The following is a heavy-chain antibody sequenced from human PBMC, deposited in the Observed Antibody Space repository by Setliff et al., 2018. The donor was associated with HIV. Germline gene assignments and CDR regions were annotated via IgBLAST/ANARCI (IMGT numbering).Heavy chain of an antibody. D-gene: IGHD5-18*01. J-gene: IGHJ4*02. V-gene: IGHV4-61*02. Sequence: PSETLSLTCTVSGGSISSGSYYWSWIRQPAGKGLGWIGRIWTSGSTNYNPSLKSRVTISVDTSKNQFSLKLSSVTAADTAVYYCARGTGSYGSDYWGQGTLVTVSS. CDR3: ARGTGSYGSDY. CDR1: GGSISSGSYY. CDR2: IWTSGST.